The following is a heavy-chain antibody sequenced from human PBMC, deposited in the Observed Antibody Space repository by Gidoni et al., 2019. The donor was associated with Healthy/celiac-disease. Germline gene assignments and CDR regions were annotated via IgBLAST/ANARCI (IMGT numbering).Heavy chain of an antibody. V-gene: IGHV1-18*01. J-gene: IGHJ5*02. Sequence: YTFTSYGISWVRQAPGQGLEWMGWISAYNGYTNYAQKLQGRVTMTTDTSTSTAYMELRSLRSDDTAVYYCAREGAEEWELLTGWFDPGGQGTLVTVSS. D-gene: IGHD1-26*01. CDR3: AREGAEEWELLTGWFDP. CDR1: YTFTSYG. CDR2: ISAYNGYT.